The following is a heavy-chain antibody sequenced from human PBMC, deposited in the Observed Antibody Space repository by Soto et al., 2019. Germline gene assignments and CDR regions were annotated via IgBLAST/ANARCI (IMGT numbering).Heavy chain of an antibody. CDR2: IWYDGSNK. CDR3: AITNSSGFYLDS. V-gene: IGHV3-33*01. J-gene: IGHJ4*02. CDR1: GFTFSSYG. Sequence: QVQLVESGGGVVQPGRSLRLSCAASGFTFSSYGMNWVRQAPGKGLEWVAVIWYDGSNKYYADSVKGRFTISRDNSKNRLYLKMSSLRAEDTTVYYSAITNSSGFYLDSGGKGTLFTFSS. D-gene: IGHD6-19*01.